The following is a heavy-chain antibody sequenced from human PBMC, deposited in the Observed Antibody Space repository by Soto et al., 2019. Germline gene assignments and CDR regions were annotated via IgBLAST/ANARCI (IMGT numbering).Heavy chain of an antibody. J-gene: IGHJ5*02. V-gene: IGHV1-46*01. CDR1: GYTFTSYY. Sequence: ASVKVSCKASGYTFTSYYMHWVRQAPGQGLEWMGIINPSGGSTSYAQKFQGRVTMTRDTSTSTVYMELSSLRSEDTAVYYCARDLGRSSSWYGWFDPWGQGTLVTVSS. CDR2: INPSGGST. D-gene: IGHD6-13*01. CDR3: ARDLGRSSSWYGWFDP.